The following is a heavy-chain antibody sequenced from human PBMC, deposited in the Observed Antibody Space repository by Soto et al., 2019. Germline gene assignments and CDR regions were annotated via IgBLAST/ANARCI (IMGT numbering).Heavy chain of an antibody. CDR2: IIPIFGTA. CDR3: ARDLGYCSSTSCYTLDYFDP. CDR1: GGTFSSYA. Sequence: GASVKVSCKASGGTFSSYAISWVRQAPGQGLEWMGGIIPIFGTANYAQKFQGRVTITADKSTSTAYMELSSLRSEDTAVYYCARDLGYCSSTSCYTLDYFDPWGQGTLVTVSS. V-gene: IGHV1-69*06. D-gene: IGHD2-2*02. J-gene: IGHJ4*02.